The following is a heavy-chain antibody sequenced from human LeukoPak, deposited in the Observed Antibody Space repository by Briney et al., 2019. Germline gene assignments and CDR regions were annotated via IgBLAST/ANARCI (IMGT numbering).Heavy chain of an antibody. CDR1: GGSISSYY. CDR2: IYYSGST. Sequence: SETLSLTCTVSGGSISSYYWSWIRQPPGKGLEWIGYIYYSGSTNYNPSLKSRVTISVDTSKNQFSLKLSSVTAADTAVYYCATSLAQCSSRPFDYWGQGTLVTVSS. V-gene: IGHV4-59*08. CDR3: ATSLAQCSSRPFDY. J-gene: IGHJ4*02. D-gene: IGHD6-13*01.